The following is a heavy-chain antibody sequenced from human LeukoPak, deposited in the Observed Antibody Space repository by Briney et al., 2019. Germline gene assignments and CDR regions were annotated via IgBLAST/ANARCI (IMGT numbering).Heavy chain of an antibody. V-gene: IGHV3-64*01. CDR3: ARSPPGRTNWNYYDY. CDR2: IGPIGVYT. CDR1: GFTFSDYA. D-gene: IGHD1-1*01. Sequence: GGSLRLSCAASGFTFSDYAMHWVRQAPGEGLEFVSVIGPIGVYTYYANSVKGRFTISRDNSKSTVSLQMGSLRDEDMAVYYCARSPPGRTNWNYYDYWGRGTLVTVSS. J-gene: IGHJ4*02.